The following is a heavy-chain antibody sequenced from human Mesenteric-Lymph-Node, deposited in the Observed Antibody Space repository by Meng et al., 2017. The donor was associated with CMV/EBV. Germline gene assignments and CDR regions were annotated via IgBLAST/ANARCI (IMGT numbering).Heavy chain of an antibody. V-gene: IGHV3-64*02. CDR3: ARDRWELLGLFDY. CDR1: GFSFSSSV. J-gene: IGHJ4*02. CDR2: ISSDGGSA. Sequence: GESLKISCAASGFSFSSSVMHWVRQSPGKGLEYVSVISSDGGSAFYAESVRGRFIISRVNSKNTLYLQMGSLRGDDMAVYYCARDRWELLGLFDYWGQGALVTVSS. D-gene: IGHD1-26*01.